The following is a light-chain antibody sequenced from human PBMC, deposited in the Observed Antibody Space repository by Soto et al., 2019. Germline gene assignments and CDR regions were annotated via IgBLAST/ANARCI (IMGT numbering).Light chain of an antibody. CDR3: QQYKNWPTWT. J-gene: IGKJ1*01. V-gene: IGKV3-15*01. Sequence: EKVVTQSPATLSLSAWERATLSCRASQSVSSKLAWCQQKPGQAPRLLIYGASTRATGIPARFSGSGSGTEFTLTISSLQSEDFAVYYGQQYKNWPTWTFSHGTKVDIK. CDR1: QSVSSK. CDR2: GAS.